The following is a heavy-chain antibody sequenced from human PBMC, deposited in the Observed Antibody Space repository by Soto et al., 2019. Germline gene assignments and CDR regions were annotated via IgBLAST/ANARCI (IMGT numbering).Heavy chain of an antibody. CDR1: GFTISSYW. D-gene: IGHD2-2*01. J-gene: IGHJ4*02. CDR3: ARDICDREYQPLTCCFGY. CDR2: IKQDGSEK. V-gene: IGHV3-7*01. Sequence: EVQLAESGGGLVQPGGSLRLSCAASGFTISSYWMSWVRQAPGKGLEWVANIKQDGSEKYYVDSVKGRFTISRDNARNSLYLQINGLRAEDTPVYYCARDICDREYQPLTCCFGYWGQGTMLTAS.